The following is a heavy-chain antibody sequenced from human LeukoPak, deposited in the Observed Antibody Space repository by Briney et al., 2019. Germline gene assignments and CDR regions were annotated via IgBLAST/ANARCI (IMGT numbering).Heavy chain of an antibody. Sequence: SETLSLTCAVYGGSFSGYYWSWIRQHPGKGLEWIGYIYYSGSTYYNPSLKSRVTISVDTSKNQFSPKLSSVTAADTAVYYCARFSPDWSLDYWGQGTLVTVSS. V-gene: IGHV4-31*11. CDR2: IYYSGST. J-gene: IGHJ4*02. CDR3: ARFSPDWSLDY. D-gene: IGHD3-9*01. CDR1: GGSFSGYY.